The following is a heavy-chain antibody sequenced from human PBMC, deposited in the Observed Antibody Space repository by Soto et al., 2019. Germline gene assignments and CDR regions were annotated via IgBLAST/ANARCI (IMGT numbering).Heavy chain of an antibody. D-gene: IGHD4-17*01. CDR2: ISAYNGNT. Sequence: RASVKVSCKASGYTFTSYGISWVRQAPGQGLEWMGWISAYNGNTNYAQKLQGRVTMTTDTSTSTAYMELRSLRSDDTAVYYCARGEHGDYNYYYYGMDVWGQGTTVTVSS. V-gene: IGHV1-18*04. CDR3: ARGEHGDYNYYYYGMDV. CDR1: GYTFTSYG. J-gene: IGHJ6*02.